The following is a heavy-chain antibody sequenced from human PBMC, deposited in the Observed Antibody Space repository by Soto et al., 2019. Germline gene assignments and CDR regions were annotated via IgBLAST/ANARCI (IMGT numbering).Heavy chain of an antibody. CDR1: GDSVSSNSAG. V-gene: IGHV6-1*01. J-gene: IGHJ4*01. Sequence: SQTLSLTCAITGDSVSSNSAGWSWVRQSPSRGLEWLGRTYYRSKWYYEYAVSVRGRITINPDTSKNQYSLQLNSVTPEDTAVYFCASGDQYIGRIFDYWGQGTLVTVSS. CDR2: TYYRSKWYY. CDR3: ASGDQYIGRIFDY. D-gene: IGHD1-26*01.